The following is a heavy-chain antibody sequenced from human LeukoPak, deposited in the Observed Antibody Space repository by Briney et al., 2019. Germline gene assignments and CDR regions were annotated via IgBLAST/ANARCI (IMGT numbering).Heavy chain of an antibody. J-gene: IGHJ6*02. V-gene: IGHV4-59*08. Sequence: SETLSLTCAVYGGSFSGYYWSWFRQPPGKEVEWIGYIHYSGTTNYNPSLRSRVTISVDTSKNHFSLKLSSVTAADTAVYYCARQLGYGMDVWGQGTTVTVSS. CDR3: ARQLGYGMDV. CDR2: IHYSGTT. CDR1: GGSFSGYY.